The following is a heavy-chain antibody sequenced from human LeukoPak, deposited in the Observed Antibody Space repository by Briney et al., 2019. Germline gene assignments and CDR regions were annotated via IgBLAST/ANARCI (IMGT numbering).Heavy chain of an antibody. V-gene: IGHV1-2*02. J-gene: IGHJ4*02. CDR2: INPNSGGT. CDR3: ARIKWAVTND. CDR1: GYTFTAYY. Sequence: ASVNVSCKTSGYTFTAYYIHWVRQAPGQGLEWMGWINPNSGGTNYGQNFQGRVTMTRDTSISTAYMELSSLRSDDTAMYYCARIKWAVTNDWGQGTLVTVSS. D-gene: IGHD4-11*01.